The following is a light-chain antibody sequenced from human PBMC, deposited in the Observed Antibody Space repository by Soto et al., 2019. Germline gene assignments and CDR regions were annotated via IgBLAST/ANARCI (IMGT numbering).Light chain of an antibody. V-gene: IGKV3-20*01. CDR3: QQYNSYS. J-gene: IGKJ1*01. Sequence: EVVLTHSPGSLYFSPLERATLXCRASQSVMSNYLSWYQQKPGQPPRLLIYGASSRATGIPDRFSGSGSGTDFTLTISRLEPEDFATYYCQQYNSYSFGQGTKVDIK. CDR2: GAS. CDR1: QSVMSNY.